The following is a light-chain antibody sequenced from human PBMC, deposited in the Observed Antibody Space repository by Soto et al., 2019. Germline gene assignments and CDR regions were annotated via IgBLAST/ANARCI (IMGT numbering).Light chain of an antibody. CDR3: QKYSTYRT. Sequence: DIQMTQSPSTLSASVGDRVTITCRASQNIRGWLAWYQQKPGKAPKLLIYKASSLQHGVPSRFSGSGSGTEFTLKISRMKNDDFANYYCQKYSTYRTFGQGTKVDIK. CDR1: QNIRGW. J-gene: IGKJ1*01. V-gene: IGKV1-5*03. CDR2: KAS.